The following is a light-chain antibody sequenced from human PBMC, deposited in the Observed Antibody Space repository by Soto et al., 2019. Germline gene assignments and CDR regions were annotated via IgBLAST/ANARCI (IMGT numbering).Light chain of an antibody. V-gene: IGLV2-14*01. Sequence: QSALTQPASVSGSPGQSITISCTGTSSDVGGYNYVSWYQQHPGKAPKLMIYEVSNRPSGVSNRFPGSKSGNTASLTISGLRAEAEADYYCRSYTSSRIDYVFGTGTKLTVL. CDR1: SSDVGGYNY. CDR2: EVS. CDR3: RSYTSSRIDYV. J-gene: IGLJ1*01.